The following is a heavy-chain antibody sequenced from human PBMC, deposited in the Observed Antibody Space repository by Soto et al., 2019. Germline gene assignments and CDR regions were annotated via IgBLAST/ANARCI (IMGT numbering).Heavy chain of an antibody. J-gene: IGHJ6*02. Sequence: GASVKVSCKASGGTFSSYAISWVRQAPGQGLEWMGGIIPIFGTANYAQKFQGRVTITADESTSTAYMELSSLRSEDTAVYYCVQKDCSGGSCFFPRQYYYGMDVWGQGTTVTVSS. V-gene: IGHV1-69*13. D-gene: IGHD2-15*01. CDR2: IIPIFGTA. CDR1: GGTFSSYA. CDR3: VQKDCSGGSCFFPRQYYYGMDV.